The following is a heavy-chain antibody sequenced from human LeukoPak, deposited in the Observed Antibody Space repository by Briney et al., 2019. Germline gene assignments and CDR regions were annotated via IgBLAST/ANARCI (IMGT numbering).Heavy chain of an antibody. Sequence: SETLSLTCTVSGGSISSYYWSWIRPPPGKGLEWIGYIYYSGSTNYNPSLKSRVTISVDTSKNQFSLKLSSVTAADTAVYYCARGGYDFWSGYYNWFDPWGQGTLVTVSS. CDR2: IYYSGST. D-gene: IGHD3-3*01. V-gene: IGHV4-59*01. CDR3: ARGGYDFWSGYYNWFDP. J-gene: IGHJ5*02. CDR1: GGSISSYY.